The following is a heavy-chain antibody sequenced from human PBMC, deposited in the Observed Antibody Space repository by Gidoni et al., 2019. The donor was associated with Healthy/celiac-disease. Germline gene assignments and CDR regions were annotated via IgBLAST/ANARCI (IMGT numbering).Heavy chain of an antibody. CDR2: ISGSVGST. Sequence: EVQPLESGGGLVQTGGTLRLSCAASGYTLSSYAMSWVRQAPGNGLEWFSAISGSVGSTYYADAVKGLFTISRDNSKNTLYLQMNSLRAEDTAVYYCAKDRSSSRVVISRNAFDIWGQGTMVTVSS. V-gene: IGHV3-23*01. CDR3: AKDRSSSRVVISRNAFDI. J-gene: IGHJ3*02. D-gene: IGHD3-3*01. CDR1: GYTLSSYA.